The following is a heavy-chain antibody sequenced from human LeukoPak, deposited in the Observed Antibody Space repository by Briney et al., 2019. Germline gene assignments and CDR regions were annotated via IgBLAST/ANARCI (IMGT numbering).Heavy chain of an antibody. D-gene: IGHD3-10*01. CDR1: GYPFTGYY. J-gene: IGHJ6*03. CDR2: VNPRNGGT. CDR3: ATGAQYGLLGVPYFYYMHV. V-gene: IGHV1-2*02. Sequence: ASVKVSCTASGYPFTGYYVHWVRQAPGHGLEWMGWVNPRNGGTHSAQKFQGRVSMTGDTSITTAYMELSSLTSDDTAVYYCATGAQYGLLGVPYFYYMHVWGTGTTVTVSS.